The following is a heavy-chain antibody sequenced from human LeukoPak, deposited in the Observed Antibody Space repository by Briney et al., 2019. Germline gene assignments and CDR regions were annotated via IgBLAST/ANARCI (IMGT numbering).Heavy chain of an antibody. Sequence: GGSLRLSCAASGFTFSSYAMSWVRQAPGTGLKWVSSISGSGGNTYYADSVKGRFTISRDNSKNALYLQVNSLRADDTAVYYCAKVGGSTCSSTSCFLGRMGFDYWGQGTLVTVSS. J-gene: IGHJ4*02. CDR2: ISGSGGNT. V-gene: IGHV3-23*01. D-gene: IGHD2-2*01. CDR3: AKVGGSTCSSTSCFLGRMGFDY. CDR1: GFTFSSYA.